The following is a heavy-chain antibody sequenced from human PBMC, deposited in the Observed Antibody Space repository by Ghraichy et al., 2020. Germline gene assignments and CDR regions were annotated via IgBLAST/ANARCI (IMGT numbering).Heavy chain of an antibody. D-gene: IGHD5-18*01. Sequence: SVKVSCKASGGTFSSYAISWVRQAPGQGLEWMGGIIPIFGTANYAQKFQGRVTITADESTSTAYMELSSLRSEDTAVYYCARAEFQRGYSYGPLDYWGQGTLVTVSS. V-gene: IGHV1-69*13. CDR1: GGTFSSYA. J-gene: IGHJ4*02. CDR3: ARAEFQRGYSYGPLDY. CDR2: IIPIFGTA.